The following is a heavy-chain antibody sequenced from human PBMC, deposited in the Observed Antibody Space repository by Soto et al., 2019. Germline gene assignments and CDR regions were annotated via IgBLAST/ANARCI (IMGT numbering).Heavy chain of an antibody. J-gene: IGHJ6*02. CDR3: ARDPRNYCMDF. Sequence: SETLSLTCTVSGGSISSGGYYWSWIRQHPGKGLEWIGYMYYSGSTYYNPSLKSRVTISVDTSKNQFSLKLSSVTAADTAVYYCARDPRNYCMDFWGQGTTVTVSS. V-gene: IGHV4-31*03. CDR2: MYYSGST. CDR1: GGSISSGGYY.